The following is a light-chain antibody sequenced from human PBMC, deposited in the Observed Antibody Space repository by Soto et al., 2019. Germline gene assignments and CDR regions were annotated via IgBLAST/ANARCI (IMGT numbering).Light chain of an antibody. CDR2: DAS. CDR3: QQRSNWPLT. V-gene: IGKV3-11*01. CDR1: QSISSY. J-gene: IGKJ4*01. Sequence: EIVLTQSPATLSLSPGEIATLSCRASQSISSYLAWYQQKPGLAPRLLIYDASNRATGIPARFGGSGSGTDFTLTISSLEPEDFAVYYCQQRSNWPLTFGGGTKVEIK.